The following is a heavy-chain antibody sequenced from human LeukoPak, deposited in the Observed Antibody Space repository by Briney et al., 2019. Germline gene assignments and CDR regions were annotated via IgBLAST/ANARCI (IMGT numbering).Heavy chain of an antibody. CDR2: IIPIFGTA. V-gene: IGHV1-69*13. CDR3: ARDIFRRSAAGTFWFDP. J-gene: IGHJ5*02. Sequence: VASVKVSCKASGYTFSSYGISWVRQAPGQGLEWMGGIIPIFGTANYAQKFQGRVTITADESTSTAYMELSSLRSEDTAVYYCARDIFRRSAAGTFWFDPWGQGTLVTVSS. CDR1: GYTFSSYG. D-gene: IGHD6-13*01.